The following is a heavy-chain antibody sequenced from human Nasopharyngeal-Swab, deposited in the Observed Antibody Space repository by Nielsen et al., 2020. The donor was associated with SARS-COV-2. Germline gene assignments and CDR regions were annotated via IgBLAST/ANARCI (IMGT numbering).Heavy chain of an antibody. CDR2: ISGSGGST. CDR1: GFTFSSYA. Sequence: GESLKISCAASGFTFSSYAMSWVRQAPGKGLEWVSAISGSGGSTYYADSVKGRFTISRDNSKNTLYLQMNSLRAEDTAVYYCARDSNYDYVWGSYGTTLDYWGQGTLVTVSS. D-gene: IGHD3-16*01. V-gene: IGHV3-23*01. CDR3: ARDSNYDYVWGSYGTTLDY. J-gene: IGHJ4*02.